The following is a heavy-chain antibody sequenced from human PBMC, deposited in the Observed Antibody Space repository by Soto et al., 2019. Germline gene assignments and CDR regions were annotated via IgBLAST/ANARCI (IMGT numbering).Heavy chain of an antibody. CDR3: VSGYPWVGFDY. CDR1: GGSISSSSYY. V-gene: IGHV4-39*01. J-gene: IGHJ4*02. CDR2: IFYSGST. D-gene: IGHD5-18*01. Sequence: PSETLSLTCTVSGGSISSSSYYWGWIRQPPGKGLEWIGSIFYSGSTYYNPSLKSRVTISVDTSKNQFSLKLSSVTAADTAVYNCVSGYPWVGFDYWGQGTLVTVSS.